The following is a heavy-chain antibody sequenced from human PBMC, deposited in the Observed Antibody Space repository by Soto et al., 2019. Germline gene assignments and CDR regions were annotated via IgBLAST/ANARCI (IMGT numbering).Heavy chain of an antibody. J-gene: IGHJ4*02. CDR1: GSIFTGYG. CDR3: ARDGIGGTPFRGYLDY. D-gene: IGHD1-1*01. V-gene: IGHV3-33*01. CDR2: IWFDGSNK. Sequence: GGSLRLSCAASGSIFTGYGMHWVRQAPGKGLEWVAVIWFDGSNKYYADSVKGRFTISRDNSKNMLYLQMNSLRVEDTAVFYCARDGIGGTPFRGYLDYGGQETLVTVSS.